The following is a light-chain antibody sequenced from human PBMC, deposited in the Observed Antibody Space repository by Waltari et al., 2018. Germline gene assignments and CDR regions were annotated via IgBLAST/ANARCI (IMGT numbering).Light chain of an antibody. Sequence: QNVVTQEPSFSVSPGGTVTLTCGLRSGSVSTTYYPSWYQQTPGQAPRPRIYSTNTRSSGVPDRISGSILGNKAALTITGAQADDESDYYCVLYMGGGILFGGGTKLTVL. CDR3: VLYMGGGIL. CDR2: STN. CDR1: SGSVSTTYY. J-gene: IGLJ3*02. V-gene: IGLV8-61*01.